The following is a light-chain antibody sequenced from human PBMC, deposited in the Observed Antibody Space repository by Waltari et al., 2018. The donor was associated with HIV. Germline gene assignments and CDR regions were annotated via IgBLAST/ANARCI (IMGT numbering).Light chain of an antibody. CDR3: QVWDPTTDHMV. CDR1: NIETTS. J-gene: IGLJ3*02. Sequence: SYVLTQPPSVSVAPGKTASITCGGNNIETTSVHGNQQKPAKAPVLVIYDDSDRPSGIPERFSGSNSVNTATLTITRVEAGDEADYFCQVWDPTTDHMVFGGGTKLTVL. V-gene: IGLV3-21*04. CDR2: DDS.